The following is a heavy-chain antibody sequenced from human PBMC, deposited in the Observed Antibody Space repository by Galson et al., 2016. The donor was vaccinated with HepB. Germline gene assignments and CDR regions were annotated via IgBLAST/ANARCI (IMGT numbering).Heavy chain of an antibody. CDR3: ARGSYVSGNYFPPGE. D-gene: IGHD3-10*01. CDR1: GVSITSDGSH. Sequence: TLSLTCSVSGVSITSDGSHWSWIRQLPGRGLEWIAYIYYNGNTYYNPSLQSRLTISVDTSKNQFSLNLSSVTAADTAVYYCARGSYVSGNYFPPGEWGQGTLVTVSS. CDR2: IYYNGNT. V-gene: IGHV4-31*03. J-gene: IGHJ4*02.